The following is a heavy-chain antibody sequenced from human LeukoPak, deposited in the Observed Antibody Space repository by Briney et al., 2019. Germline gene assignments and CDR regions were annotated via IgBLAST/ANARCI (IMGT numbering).Heavy chain of an antibody. CDR1: GGSFSGYY. Sequence: SETLSLTCAVYGGSFSGYYWSWIRQPPGKGLEWIGEINHSGSTNYNPSLKSRVTISVDTSKNQFSLKLSSVTAADTAVYYCARDVHSYGYYYYGMDVWGQGTTVTASS. CDR2: INHSGST. J-gene: IGHJ6*02. D-gene: IGHD5-18*01. V-gene: IGHV4-34*01. CDR3: ARDVHSYGYYYYGMDV.